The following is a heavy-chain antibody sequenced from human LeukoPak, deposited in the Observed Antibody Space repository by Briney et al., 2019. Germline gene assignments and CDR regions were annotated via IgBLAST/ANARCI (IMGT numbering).Heavy chain of an antibody. V-gene: IGHV3-53*04. Sequence: GGSLRLSCAASGFIVSSNYMSWVRQAPGKGLNRVSVIYSGGSTYYADSVKGRFTISRHNSQNTLYLQMNSLKSEDTAVYYCARAADGSSGRFDYWGQGTLVTVSS. CDR3: ARAADGSSGRFDY. J-gene: IGHJ4*02. CDR1: GFIVSSNY. D-gene: IGHD6-19*01. CDR2: IYSGGST.